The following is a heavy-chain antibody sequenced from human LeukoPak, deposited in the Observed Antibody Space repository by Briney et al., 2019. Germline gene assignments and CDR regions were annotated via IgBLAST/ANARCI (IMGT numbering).Heavy chain of an antibody. CDR2: ISYDGSNK. CDR3: ARPYCSGGSCYSHHTTRYCMDV. Sequence: GGSLSLSCAASGCTISTYAMHWGRPAPGKGLELVAVISYDGSNKSYADSVKGRFTTSRDNHNNTLYLQMNSLRAEDTAVYYCARPYCSGGSCYSHHTTRYCMDVWGKGTTVTVSS. CDR1: GCTISTYA. J-gene: IGHJ6*03. D-gene: IGHD2-15*01. V-gene: IGHV3-30*04.